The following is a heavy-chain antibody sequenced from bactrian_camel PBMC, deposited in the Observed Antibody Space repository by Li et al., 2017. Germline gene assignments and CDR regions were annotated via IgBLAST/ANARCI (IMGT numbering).Heavy chain of an antibody. V-gene: IGHV3S25*01. CDR1: EGTYFSDC. J-gene: IGHJ6*01. CDR3: TAEVDGGRWWFERAFGY. D-gene: IGHD6*01. CDR2: IYIGGDMT. Sequence: QLVESGGGSVQAGESLRLSCTVSEGTYFSDCMGWFRQNPGKEREGVAAIYIGGDMTYYADSVKGRFTISRDNAKNTVYLQINSLKFEDTALYYCTAEVDGGRWWFERAFGYWGQGTQVTVS.